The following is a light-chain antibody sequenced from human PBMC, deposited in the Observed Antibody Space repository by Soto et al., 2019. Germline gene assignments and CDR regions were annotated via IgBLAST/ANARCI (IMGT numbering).Light chain of an antibody. CDR3: QQYYSSPRT. CDR1: QSVLYSSNNKNY. J-gene: IGKJ1*01. Sequence: DIVMTQSPDSLAVSLGERATINCKSSQSVLYSSNNKNYLAWYQQKPGQSPKLLIYWASTRESGVPDRFSGSGSGTDFTLTINSLQAEDVAVYYCQQYYSSPRTFGQGTKVEI. V-gene: IGKV4-1*01. CDR2: WAS.